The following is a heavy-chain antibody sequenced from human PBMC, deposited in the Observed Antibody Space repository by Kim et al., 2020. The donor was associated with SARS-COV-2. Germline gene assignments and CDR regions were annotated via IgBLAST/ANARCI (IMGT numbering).Heavy chain of an antibody. CDR2: ISYDGSNK. J-gene: IGHJ6*01. V-gene: IGHV3-30*04. CDR1: GFTFSSYA. CDR3: ARGSITMIVVASYGMDV. D-gene: IGHD3-22*01. Sequence: GGSLRLSCAASGFTFSSYAMHWVRQAPGKGLEWVAVISYDGSNKYYADSVKGRFTISRDNSKNTLYLQMNSLRAEDTAVYYCARGSITMIVVASYGMDV.